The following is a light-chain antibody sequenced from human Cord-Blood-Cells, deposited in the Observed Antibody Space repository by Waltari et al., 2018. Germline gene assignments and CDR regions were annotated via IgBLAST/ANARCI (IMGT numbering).Light chain of an antibody. CDR1: KLGEKY. J-gene: IGLJ2*01. CDR2: QDS. CDR3: QAWDSSTVV. Sequence: SYELTQPPSVSVSPGQTASITCSGDKLGEKYACWYQQKPGQPPVLVIYQDSKRPSGIPELFSGSNSGNTATLTIGGTQAMDEADYYCQAWDSSTVVFGGGTKLTVL. V-gene: IGLV3-1*01.